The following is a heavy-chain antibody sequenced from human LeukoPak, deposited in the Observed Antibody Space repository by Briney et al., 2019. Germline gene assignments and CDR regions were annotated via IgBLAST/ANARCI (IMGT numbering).Heavy chain of an antibody. V-gene: IGHV4-39*01. CDR2: IYYSGST. Sequence: SDTLTLTCNVSGDSISGNSYYWGWLRPPPGKGLKWSGSIYYSGSTYYNPSLKSRVTISVDTSKNQLSLKLSSVTAADTAVYYCARFSRITMVRGTFDYWGQGTLVTVSS. J-gene: IGHJ4*02. D-gene: IGHD3-10*01. CDR1: GDSISGNSYY. CDR3: ARFSRITMVRGTFDY.